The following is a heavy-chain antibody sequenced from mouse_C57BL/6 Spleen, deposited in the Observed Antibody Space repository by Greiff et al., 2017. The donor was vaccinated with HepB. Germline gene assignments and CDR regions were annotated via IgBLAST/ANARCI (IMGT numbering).Heavy chain of an antibody. V-gene: IGHV5-4*01. Sequence: EVKLMESGGGLVKPGGSLKLSCAASGFTFSSYAMSWVRQTPEKRLEWVATISDGGSYTYYPDNVKGRFTISRDNAKNNLYLQMSHLKSEDTAMYHCARDGYYEDYAMDYWGQGTSVTVSS. CDR1: GFTFSSYA. J-gene: IGHJ4*01. D-gene: IGHD2-3*01. CDR2: ISDGGSYT. CDR3: ARDGYYEDYAMDY.